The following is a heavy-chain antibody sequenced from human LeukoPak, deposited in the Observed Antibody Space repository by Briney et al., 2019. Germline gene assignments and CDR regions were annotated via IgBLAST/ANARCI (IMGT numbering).Heavy chain of an antibody. CDR2: INHSGST. CDR1: GGSFIGYY. Sequence: SETLSLTCAVYGGSFIGYYWSWIRQPPGKGLEWIGEINHSGSTNYNPSLKSRVTISVDTSKNQFSLKLSSVTAADTAVYYCARACPKGVLRFLEWSPRGSYMDVWGKGTTVTVSS. V-gene: IGHV4-34*01. CDR3: ARACPKGVLRFLEWSPRGSYMDV. J-gene: IGHJ6*03. D-gene: IGHD3-3*01.